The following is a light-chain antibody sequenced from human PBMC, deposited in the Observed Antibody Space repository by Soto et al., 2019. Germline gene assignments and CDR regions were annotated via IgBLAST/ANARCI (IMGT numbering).Light chain of an antibody. Sequence: EIVLTQSPGTLSLSPGERATLSCRASQSVSSSYLAWYQLRRGQPPRLLIYDISTRATGVPARFSGSGSGTEFTLTISGLQSEDFALYFCQQYNNWPFSFGPGTRLEIK. V-gene: IGKV3-15*01. J-gene: IGKJ5*01. CDR1: QSVSSSY. CDR2: DIS. CDR3: QQYNNWPFS.